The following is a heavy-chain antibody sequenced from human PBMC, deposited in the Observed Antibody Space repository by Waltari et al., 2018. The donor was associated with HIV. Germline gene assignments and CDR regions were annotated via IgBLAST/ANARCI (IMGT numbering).Heavy chain of an antibody. CDR1: RFRVSSTY. CDR3: ARGFGCGGDCYYFDY. J-gene: IGHJ4*02. V-gene: IGHV3-53*01. D-gene: IGHD2-21*02. CDR2: IYSGGST. Sequence: EVQLVESGGGLIQPGGSLRLSCAASRFRVSSTYMSWVRQAPGKGLEWVSVIYSGGSTYYADSVKGRFTISRDNSKNTLYLQMNSLRAEDTAVYYCARGFGCGGDCYYFDYWGQGTLVTVSS.